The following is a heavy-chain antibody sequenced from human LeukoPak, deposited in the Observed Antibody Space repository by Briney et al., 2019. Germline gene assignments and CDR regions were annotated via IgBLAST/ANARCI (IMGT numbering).Heavy chain of an antibody. J-gene: IGHJ4*02. CDR3: AKVIREVDMSHDY. CDR1: GFTFSSYS. CDR2: ISSSSSYI. D-gene: IGHD5-24*01. Sequence: GGSLRLSCAASGFTFSSYSMNWVRQAPGKGLEWVSSISSSSSYIYYADSVKGRFTISRDNAKNSLYLQMNSLRAEDTAVYYCAKVIREVDMSHDYWGQGALVTVSS. V-gene: IGHV3-21*01.